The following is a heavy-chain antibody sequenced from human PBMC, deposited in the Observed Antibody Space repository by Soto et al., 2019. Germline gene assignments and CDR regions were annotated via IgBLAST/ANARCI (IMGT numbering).Heavy chain of an antibody. Sequence: EVQLVESGGGLVEPGGSLRLSCAASGFNFINAWMHWVRQAPGKGLEWVGRIKSKTDGGTTDYAAPVKGRFIISSDDSKNTLYLQINSLNMEDTAVYYCSALGVWGQGTTVTVSS. CDR3: SALGV. J-gene: IGHJ6*02. CDR1: GFNFINAW. D-gene: IGHD1-26*01. V-gene: IGHV3-15*07. CDR2: IKSKTDGGTT.